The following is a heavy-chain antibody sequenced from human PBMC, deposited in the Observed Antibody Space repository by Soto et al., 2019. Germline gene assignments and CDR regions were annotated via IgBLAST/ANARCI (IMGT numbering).Heavy chain of an antibody. CDR2: VYHTGST. J-gene: IGHJ5*01. CDR3: AREPYDITGNRIDS. D-gene: IGHD3-22*01. CDR1: GGSISCDYY. V-gene: IGHV4-30-4*01. Sequence: SETLSLTCPVSGGSISCDYYWSWLSPSPGKGLEWIGYVYHTGSTYHNPSLKSRGSISVDTSNNQFSLKLSSVTAADTAVYFCAREPYDITGNRIDSWGQGIPVTVSS.